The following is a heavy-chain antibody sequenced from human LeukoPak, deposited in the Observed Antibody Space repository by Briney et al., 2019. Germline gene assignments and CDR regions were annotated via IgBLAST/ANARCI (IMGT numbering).Heavy chain of an antibody. CDR3: ARAGGSSWGDY. CDR1: GFTFSSYW. Sequence: PGGSLRLSCAASGFTFSSYWMTWFRQAPGKGLEWVANIKQDGSEKYYVDSVKSRFTISRDSAKNSLYLQMNSLRADDTAVYYCARAGGSSWGDYWGQGTLVTVSS. J-gene: IGHJ4*02. V-gene: IGHV3-7*01. CDR2: IKQDGSEK. D-gene: IGHD6-13*01.